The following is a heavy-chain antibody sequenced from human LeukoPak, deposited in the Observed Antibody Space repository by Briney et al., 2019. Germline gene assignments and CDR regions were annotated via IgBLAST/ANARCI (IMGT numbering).Heavy chain of an antibody. CDR1: GYTFTGYY. Sequence: ASVKVCCKASGYTFTGYYMHWVRQAPGQGLEWMGWINPNSGGTNYAQKFQGRVTMTRDTSISTAYMELSRLRSDDTAVYYCARGEWELLRSGFDYWGQGTLVTVSS. J-gene: IGHJ4*02. D-gene: IGHD1-26*01. V-gene: IGHV1-2*02. CDR2: INPNSGGT. CDR3: ARGEWELLRSGFDY.